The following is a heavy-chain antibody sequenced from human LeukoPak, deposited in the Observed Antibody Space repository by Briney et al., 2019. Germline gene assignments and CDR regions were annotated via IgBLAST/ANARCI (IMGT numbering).Heavy chain of an antibody. V-gene: IGHV4-4*07. CDR1: GGSVSSYF. Sequence: SETLSLTCTVSGGSVSSYFWSWIRQPAGKGLEWIGRIYTSGSTNYNPSLKSRVTMSVDTSKNQFPLKLSSVTAADTAVYYCARDIVVVPAALSYYYYMDVWGKGTTVTVSS. CDR2: IYTSGST. J-gene: IGHJ6*03. CDR3: ARDIVVVPAALSYYYYMDV. D-gene: IGHD2-2*01.